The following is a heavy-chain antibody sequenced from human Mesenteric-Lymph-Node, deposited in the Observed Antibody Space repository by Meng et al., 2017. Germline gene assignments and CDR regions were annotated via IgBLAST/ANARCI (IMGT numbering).Heavy chain of an antibody. V-gene: IGHV1-69*02. Sequence: QVQRVQSGAEVKKPGSSVKVSCKASGGTFSSYTISWVRQAPGQGLEWMGRIIPILGIANYAQKFQGRVTITADKSTSTAYMELSSLRSEDTAVYYCARVEVGITSGDYWGQGTLVTVSS. D-gene: IGHD1-26*01. CDR1: GGTFSSYT. CDR3: ARVEVGITSGDY. J-gene: IGHJ4*02. CDR2: IIPILGIA.